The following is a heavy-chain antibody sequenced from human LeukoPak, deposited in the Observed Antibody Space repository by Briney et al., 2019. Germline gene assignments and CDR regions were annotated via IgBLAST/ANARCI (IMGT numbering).Heavy chain of an antibody. J-gene: IGHJ3*02. V-gene: IGHV3-21*01. D-gene: IGHD3-22*01. CDR1: GFTFSSYS. CDR3: ARDFDSSGYYDGAFDI. CDR2: ISSSSSYI. Sequence: PGGSLRLSCAASGFTFSSYSMNWVRQAPGKGLEWVSSISSSSSYIYYADSVKGRFTISRDNAKNSLYLQMNSLRAEDTAVYYCARDFDSSGYYDGAFDIWGQGTMVTVSS.